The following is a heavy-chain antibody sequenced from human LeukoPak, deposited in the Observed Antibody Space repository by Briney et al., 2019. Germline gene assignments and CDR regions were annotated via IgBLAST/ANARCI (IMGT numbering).Heavy chain of an antibody. J-gene: IGHJ5*02. CDR1: GVSISTSSYY. V-gene: IGHV4-39*07. CDR2: IYYSGST. CDR3: ARAKTIFGVVIMDGELNWFDP. D-gene: IGHD3-3*01. Sequence: SETLSLTCIVSGVSISTSSYYWSWIRQPPGEGLEWMASIYYSGSTYYNTSLKGRVSISVDTSKNQFSLKLSSVTAADTAVYYCARAKTIFGVVIMDGELNWFDPWGQGTLVAVSS.